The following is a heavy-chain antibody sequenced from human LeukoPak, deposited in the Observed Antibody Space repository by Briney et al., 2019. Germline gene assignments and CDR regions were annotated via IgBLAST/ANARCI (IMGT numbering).Heavy chain of an antibody. Sequence: GGSLSLSCAASGFTFSSYSMNWVRQAPGKGLEWVSSISSSSSYIYYADSVKGRFTISRDNAKNSLYLQMNSLRAEDTAVYYCARDSRHCSSTSCADAFDIWGQGTMVTVSS. V-gene: IGHV3-21*01. CDR3: ARDSRHCSSTSCADAFDI. J-gene: IGHJ3*02. CDR2: ISSSSSYI. CDR1: GFTFSSYS. D-gene: IGHD2-2*01.